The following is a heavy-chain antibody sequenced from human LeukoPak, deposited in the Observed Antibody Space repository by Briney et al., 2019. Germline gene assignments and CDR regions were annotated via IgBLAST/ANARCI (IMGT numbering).Heavy chain of an antibody. J-gene: IGHJ4*02. V-gene: IGHV4-34*01. CDR1: GGSFSGYY. CDR2: IST. D-gene: IGHD2-21*01. CDR3: ARVSVAGRDY. Sequence: SETLSLTCAVYGGSFSGYYGSWVRQPPGKGLEWIGEISTNYNPSLKSRVTISVDTSKTQSSLKLSSVTAADTAVYYCARVSVAGRDYWGQGTLVTVSS.